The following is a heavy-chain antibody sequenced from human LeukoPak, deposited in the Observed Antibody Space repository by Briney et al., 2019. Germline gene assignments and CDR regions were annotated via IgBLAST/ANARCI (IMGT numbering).Heavy chain of an antibody. CDR3: ARGYYYDQNLLDP. Sequence: AGTLSLTCTVSGGSVSSGSYSWTWIRQPPGKGLEWIGYVYYSGSNNYNPSLKSRLTISLDTSKNRFSLKLRSVTAADTAVYYCARGYYYDQNLLDPWGQGALVTVSS. D-gene: IGHD3-22*01. J-gene: IGHJ5*02. CDR1: GGSVSSGSYS. CDR2: VYYSGSN. V-gene: IGHV4-61*01.